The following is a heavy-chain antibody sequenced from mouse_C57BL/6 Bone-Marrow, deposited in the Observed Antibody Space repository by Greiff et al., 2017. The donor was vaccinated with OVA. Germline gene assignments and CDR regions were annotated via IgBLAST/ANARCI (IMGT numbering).Heavy chain of an antibody. J-gene: IGHJ2*01. V-gene: IGHV1-55*01. Sequence: QVQLQQPGAELVKPGASVKMSCKASGYTFTSYWITWVKQRPGQGLEWIGDIYPGSGSTNYNEKFKSKATLTVDTSSSTAYMQLSSLTSEDSAVYYCAREGIYYGNFFDYWGQGTTLTVSS. CDR2: IYPGSGST. D-gene: IGHD2-1*01. CDR3: AREGIYYGNFFDY. CDR1: GYTFTSYW.